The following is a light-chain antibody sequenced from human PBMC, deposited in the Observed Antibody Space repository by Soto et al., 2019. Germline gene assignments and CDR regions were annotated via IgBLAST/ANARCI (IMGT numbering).Light chain of an antibody. CDR2: AAS. J-gene: IGKJ4*01. CDR3: QQSDSTPLT. Sequence: AIRMTQSPSSLSASTGDRVTITCRASQGISSYLAWYQQKPGKAPKLLIYAASTLQSGVPSRFSGSGSGTDFTLTISSLQPEDFATYYCQQSDSTPLTFGGGTKVDIK. V-gene: IGKV1-8*01. CDR1: QGISSY.